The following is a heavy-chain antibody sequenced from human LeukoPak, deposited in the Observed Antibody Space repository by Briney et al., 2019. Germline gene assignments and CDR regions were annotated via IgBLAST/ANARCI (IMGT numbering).Heavy chain of an antibody. J-gene: IGHJ4*02. D-gene: IGHD3-10*01. CDR2: LYTSGST. CDR1: GGSINSGSYY. CDR3: ARGRNYGSGSTNDY. Sequence: ASETLSLTCTVSGGSINSGSYYWNWIRQPAGKGLEWIGRLYTSGSTFYNPSLKSRVTISVDPSTNQFSLNLSSVTAADTAVYYCARGRNYGSGSTNDYWGQGTLVTVSS. V-gene: IGHV4-61*02.